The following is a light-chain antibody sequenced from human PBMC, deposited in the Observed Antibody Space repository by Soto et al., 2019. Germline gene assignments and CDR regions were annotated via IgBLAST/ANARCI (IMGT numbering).Light chain of an antibody. CDR1: QSISSY. J-gene: IGKJ2*01. CDR2: AAS. Sequence: DIQMTQSPSSLSASVGDRVTITCRASQSISSYLNWYQQKPGKAPKLLIYAASSLQSGVPSRFSGSGSGTDSTLTISILQPEDFATYYCQKIYSTPHTFGRGTKLEIK. V-gene: IGKV1-39*01. CDR3: QKIYSTPHT.